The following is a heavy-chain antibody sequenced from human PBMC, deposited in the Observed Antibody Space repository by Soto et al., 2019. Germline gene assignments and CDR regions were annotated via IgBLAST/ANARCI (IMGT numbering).Heavy chain of an antibody. CDR2: ISGTSSHI. D-gene: IGHD6-19*01. CDR3: AREHLLAGYDYYLDV. Sequence: VQLVESGGGLVKPGASLTLSCATSGVIFSNHTMNWVRQAPGKGLEWVSSISGTSSHIYYADSVKGRFTISTDNAENSLYLQMNSLGAVDTAVYYCAREHLLAGYDYYLDVWGKGTTVIVSS. J-gene: IGHJ6*03. CDR1: GVIFSNHT. V-gene: IGHV3-21*06.